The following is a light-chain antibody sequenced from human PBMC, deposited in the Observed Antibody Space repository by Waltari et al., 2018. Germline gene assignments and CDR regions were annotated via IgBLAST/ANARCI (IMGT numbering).Light chain of an antibody. Sequence: QSALTQPASVSGSPRQSITISCTGTRSDVGGYHYVSWYQQHPGKAPKLMIYEVSNRPSGVSNRFSGSKSGNTASLTISGLQAEDEADYYCSSYTSSSTLLYVFGTGTKVTVL. CDR3: SSYTSSSTLLYV. J-gene: IGLJ1*01. CDR2: EVS. CDR1: RSDVGGYHY. V-gene: IGLV2-14*01.